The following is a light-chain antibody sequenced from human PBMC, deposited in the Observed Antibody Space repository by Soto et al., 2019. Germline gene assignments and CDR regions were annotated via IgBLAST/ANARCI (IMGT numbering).Light chain of an antibody. V-gene: IGLV1-51*01. CDR1: SSNIGNNY. J-gene: IGLJ3*02. CDR3: GTWDSTLSSDV. CDR2: EHD. Sequence: QSVLTQPPSVSAAPGLKVTISCSGSSSNIGNNYVSWYQQFPGTAPKSIIFEHDEPPSGTPDRFSGSKSGTSATLVITELQTGDEADYYCGTWDSTLSSDVFGGGTKVTVL.